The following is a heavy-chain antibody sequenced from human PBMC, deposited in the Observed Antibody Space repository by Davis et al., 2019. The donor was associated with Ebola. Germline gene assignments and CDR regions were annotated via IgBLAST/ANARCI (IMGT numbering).Heavy chain of an antibody. CDR2: ISRSSSYI. CDR3: ARDVPLGIPARRNWFDP. Sequence: GESLKISCAASGFIISSYSMNWVRQAPGKGLEWVSSISRSSSYIYYADSVKGRFTVSRDNAKNTLYLQMKSLRAEDTAVYYCARDVPLGIPARRNWFDPWGQGTLVTVSS. V-gene: IGHV3-21*01. J-gene: IGHJ5*02. D-gene: IGHD6-6*01. CDR1: GFIISSYS.